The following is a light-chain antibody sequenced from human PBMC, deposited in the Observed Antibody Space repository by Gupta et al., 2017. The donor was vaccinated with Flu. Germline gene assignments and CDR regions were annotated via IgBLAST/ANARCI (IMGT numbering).Light chain of an antibody. Sequence: SSDVGGYNFVSRYQQHPGKAPKLLIYEVNFRPSGVSNRFSGSKSGNTSSLTSSGLQAEDEAAYYCSSFTTTSALVFGTGTKVTVL. J-gene: IGLJ1*01. CDR2: EVN. CDR1: SSDVGGYNF. V-gene: IGLV2-14*01. CDR3: SSFTTTSALV.